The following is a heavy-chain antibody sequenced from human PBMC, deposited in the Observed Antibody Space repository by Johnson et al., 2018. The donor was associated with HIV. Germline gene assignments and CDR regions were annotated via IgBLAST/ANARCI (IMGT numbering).Heavy chain of an antibody. D-gene: IGHD3-22*01. CDR1: GFTFDDYG. Sequence: VQLVESGGGVVRPGRSLRLSCAASGFTFDDYGMSWVRQAPGKGLEWVSSINWNGGSTAYADSVKGRFTISRDNARNSLYLQMNRLRAEDTALYYCAREENDGSGYYYAAFDVWGQWTMVTVSS. J-gene: IGHJ3*01. CDR2: INWNGGST. V-gene: IGHV3-20*04. CDR3: AREENDGSGYYYAAFDV.